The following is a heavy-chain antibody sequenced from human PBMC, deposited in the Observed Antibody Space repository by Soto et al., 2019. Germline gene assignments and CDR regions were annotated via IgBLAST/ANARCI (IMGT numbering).Heavy chain of an antibody. V-gene: IGHV3-21*01. CDR1: GFTFSSYS. D-gene: IGHD1-7*01. CDR2: ISSSSSYI. CDR3: ARDRVNWNYVLDY. J-gene: IGHJ4*02. Sequence: EVQLVESGGGLVKPGGSLRLSCAASGFTFSSYSMNWVRQAPGKGLEWVSSISSSSSYIYYADSVKGRFTISRDNAKNSLYLQMNSLRAEDTAVYYCARDRVNWNYVLDYWGQGTLVTVSS.